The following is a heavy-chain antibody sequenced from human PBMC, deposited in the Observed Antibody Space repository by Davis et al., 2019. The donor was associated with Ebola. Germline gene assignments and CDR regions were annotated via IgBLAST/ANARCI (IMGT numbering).Heavy chain of an antibody. CDR3: ARAYQLLRYGWS. CDR1: GFTFSNYA. CDR2: VSYDGSNK. Sequence: GESLKISCAASGFTFSNYAMHWVRQAPGKGLEWVAVVSYDGSNKYYADFVKGRLTISRDNAKNSLYLQMNSLRAEDTAVYYCARAYQLLRYGWSWGQGTLVTVSS. J-gene: IGHJ4*02. D-gene: IGHD2-2*01. V-gene: IGHV3-30-3*01.